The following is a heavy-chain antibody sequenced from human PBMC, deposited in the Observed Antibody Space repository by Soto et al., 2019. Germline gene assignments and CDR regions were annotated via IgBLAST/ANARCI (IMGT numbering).Heavy chain of an antibody. V-gene: IGHV4-34*01. J-gene: IGHJ6*03. CDR2: INHSGST. Sequence: SETLSLTCAVYGGSFSGYYWSWIRQPPGKGLEWIGEINHSGSTNYNPSLKSRVTISVDTSKNQFSLKLSSVTAADTAVYYCARRGTYQLPTQEDYYYYYMDVWGKGTTVTVSS. D-gene: IGHD2-2*01. CDR1: GGSFSGYY. CDR3: ARRGTYQLPTQEDYYYYYMDV.